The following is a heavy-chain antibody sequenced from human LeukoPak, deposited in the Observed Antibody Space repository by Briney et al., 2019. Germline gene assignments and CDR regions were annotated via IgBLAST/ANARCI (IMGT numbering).Heavy chain of an antibody. CDR3: ARDQATDYYYYGMDV. CDR1: GGSISSYY. J-gene: IGHJ6*02. CDR2: IYYSGST. Sequence: SETLSLTRTVSGGSISSYYWNWIRQPPGKGLEWIGYIYYSGSTNYNPSLKSRVTISVDTSKNQFSLKLSSVTAADTAVYYCARDQATDYYYYGMDVWGQGTTVTVS. V-gene: IGHV4-59*01.